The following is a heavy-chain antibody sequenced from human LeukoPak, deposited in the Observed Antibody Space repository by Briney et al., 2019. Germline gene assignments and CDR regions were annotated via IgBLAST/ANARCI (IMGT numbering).Heavy chain of an antibody. V-gene: IGHV4-31*03. D-gene: IGHD2-2*01. CDR3: ASEVPAAKGAFAI. Sequence: SQTLSLTCTVSGGSISSGGNCWSWIRQHPGKGLEWIGYIYSGTTYFNPSLKSRVTISVDTSKNQFSLKLSSVTAADTAVYYCASEVPAAKGAFAIWGQGTMVTVSS. J-gene: IGHJ3*02. CDR2: IYSGTT. CDR1: GGSISSGGNC.